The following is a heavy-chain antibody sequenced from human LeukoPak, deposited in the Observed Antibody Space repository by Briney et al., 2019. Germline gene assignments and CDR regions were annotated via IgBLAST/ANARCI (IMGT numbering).Heavy chain of an antibody. CDR3: ARGRRRDYYDSSGRWFDP. CDR2: INHSGST. J-gene: IGHJ5*02. Sequence: PSETLSLTCAVYGGSFGGYYWSWIRQPPGKGLEWIGEINHSGSTNYNPSLKSRVTISVDTSKNQFSLKLSSVTAADTAVYYCARGRRRDYYDSSGRWFDPWGQGTLVTVSS. D-gene: IGHD3-22*01. CDR1: GGSFGGYY. V-gene: IGHV4-34*01.